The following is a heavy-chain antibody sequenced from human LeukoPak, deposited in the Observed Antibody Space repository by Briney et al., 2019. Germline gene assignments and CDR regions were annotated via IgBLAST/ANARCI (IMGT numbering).Heavy chain of an antibody. J-gene: IGHJ6*03. D-gene: IGHD2-15*01. CDR1: GYTFTSYG. CDR2: ISAYNGNT. CDR3: ARVPVVAYYYYYMDV. V-gene: IGHV1-18*01. Sequence: PVASVKVSCKASGYTFTSYGISWVRQAPGQGLEWMGWISAYNGNTNYAQKLQGRVTMTTDTSTSTAYMELRSLRSDDTAVYYCARVPVVAYYYYYMDVWGKGTTVTVSS.